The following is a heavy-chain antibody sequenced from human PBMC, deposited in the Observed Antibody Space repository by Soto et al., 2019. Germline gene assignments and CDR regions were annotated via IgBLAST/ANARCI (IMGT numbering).Heavy chain of an antibody. D-gene: IGHD3-22*01. CDR2: FYSSESI. CDR3: VRDSSGMAPDGLDI. V-gene: IGHV4-4*07. Sequence: SETLSLTCSVSGGSISCYHWNWIRQPAGKGLEWIGRFYSSESINYNPSLKSRVTMSVETSKNQFSLQMRSVSVADTAVYYCVRDSSGMAPDGLDIWGQGTMVTVSS. J-gene: IGHJ3*02. CDR1: GGSISCYH.